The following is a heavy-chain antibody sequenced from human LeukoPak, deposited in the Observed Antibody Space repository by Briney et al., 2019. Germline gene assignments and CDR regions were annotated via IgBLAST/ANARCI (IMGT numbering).Heavy chain of an antibody. J-gene: IGHJ3*02. V-gene: IGHV4-61*02. CDR3: ARDLHYYDSSGSLGAFDI. CDR2: IYTSGST. D-gene: IGHD3-22*01. CDR1: GGSISSCSYY. Sequence: SQTLSLTCTVSGGSISSCSYYWSWIRQPAGKGLEWIGRIYTSGSTNYNPSLKSRVTISVDTSKNQFSLKLSSVTAADTAVYYCARDLHYYDSSGSLGAFDIWGQGTMVTVSS.